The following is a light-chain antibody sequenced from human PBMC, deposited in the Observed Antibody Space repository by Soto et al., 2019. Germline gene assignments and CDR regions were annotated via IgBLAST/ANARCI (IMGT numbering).Light chain of an antibody. CDR2: KVS. CDR1: QSLVHTDGNTY. J-gene: IGKJ5*01. Sequence: DIVVTQSPLSLPVTLGQAASISCRSSQSLVHTDGNTYLSWFQQRPGQSPRRLIYKVSNRDSGVPYRFSGSGSGTDFTLKISRVEAEDVGVYYCMQGTHWPPITFGQGTRLEIK. CDR3: MQGTHWPPIT. V-gene: IGKV2-30*02.